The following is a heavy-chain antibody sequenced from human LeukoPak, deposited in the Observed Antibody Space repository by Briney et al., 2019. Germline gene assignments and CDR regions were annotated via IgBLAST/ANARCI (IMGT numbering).Heavy chain of an antibody. CDR2: INVDDSSK. D-gene: IGHD4-11*01. CDR1: GFTFSTSW. CDR3: ARDRAYSTFDF. Sequence: GGSLRLSCAASGFTFSTSWMTWVRQAPGKGLERVAIINVDDSSKSYLDSVKGRFTISRDNAKNSLYLQMNNLRAEDTAAYCCARDRAYSTFDFWGQGTLVAVSS. V-gene: IGHV3-7*01. J-gene: IGHJ4*02.